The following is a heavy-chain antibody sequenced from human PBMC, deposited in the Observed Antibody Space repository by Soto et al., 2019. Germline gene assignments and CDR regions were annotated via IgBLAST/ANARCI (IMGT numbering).Heavy chain of an antibody. Sequence: GASVKVSCKASGYTFTSYYMHWVRQAPGQGLEWMGIINPSGGSTSYAQKFQGRVTMTRDTSTSTVYMELSSLRSEDTAVYYCASNIAVAGRYYYYGMDVWGQGTTVTVSS. V-gene: IGHV1-46*03. CDR2: INPSGGST. CDR1: GYTFTSYY. J-gene: IGHJ6*02. CDR3: ASNIAVAGRYYYYGMDV. D-gene: IGHD6-19*01.